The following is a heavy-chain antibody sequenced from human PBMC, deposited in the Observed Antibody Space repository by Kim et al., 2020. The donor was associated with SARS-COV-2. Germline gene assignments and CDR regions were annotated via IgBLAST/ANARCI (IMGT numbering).Heavy chain of an antibody. J-gene: IGHJ6*02. V-gene: IGHV1-69*13. Sequence: SVKVSCKASGGTFSSYAISWVRQAPGQGLEWMGGIIPIFGTANYAQKFQGRVTITADESTSTAYMELSSLRSEDTAVYYCARDRDMVRGVIIYYGMDVWGQGTTVTVSS. CDR1: GGTFSSYA. D-gene: IGHD3-10*01. CDR3: ARDRDMVRGVIIYYGMDV. CDR2: IIPIFGTA.